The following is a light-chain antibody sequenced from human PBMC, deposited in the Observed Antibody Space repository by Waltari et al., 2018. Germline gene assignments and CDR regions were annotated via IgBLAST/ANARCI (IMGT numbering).Light chain of an antibody. V-gene: IGLV4-69*01. Sequence: QLVVTQSPSASASLGASVKFTCTLTSGHSSYAIAWHQQQPEKGPRYLMKINSDGSHKKGDGIPVRFSGSSSGAERYLTISSLQSEDEADYYCQTWGTGTWVFGGGTKLTVL. J-gene: IGLJ3*02. CDR1: SGHSSYA. CDR3: QTWGTGTWV. CDR2: INSDGSH.